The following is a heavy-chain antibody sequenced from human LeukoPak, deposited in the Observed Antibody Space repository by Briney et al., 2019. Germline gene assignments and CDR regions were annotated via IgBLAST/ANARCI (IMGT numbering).Heavy chain of an antibody. Sequence: ASVKVSCKASGYTFTSYDINWVRQATGQGLEWMGWMNPNSGNTGYAQKFQGRVTMTRNTSISTAYMELSSLRSEDTAVYYCARGVEYSSPGVDYYYYYMYVWGKGTTVTVSS. CDR2: MNPNSGNT. CDR1: GYTFTSYD. J-gene: IGHJ6*03. CDR3: ARGVEYSSPGVDYYYYYMYV. D-gene: IGHD6-6*01. V-gene: IGHV1-8*01.